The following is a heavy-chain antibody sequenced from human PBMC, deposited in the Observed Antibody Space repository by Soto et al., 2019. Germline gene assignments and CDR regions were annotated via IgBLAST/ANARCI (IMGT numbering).Heavy chain of an antibody. CDR1: GGSISSGGYY. D-gene: IGHD4-17*01. Sequence: SETLSLTCTVSGGSISSGGYYWSWIRQHPGKGLEWIGYIYYSGSTYYNPSLKSRVTISVDTSKNQFSLKLSSVTAADTAVYYCARSRFDYAIDYWGQGTLVTVSS. J-gene: IGHJ4*02. CDR2: IYYSGST. CDR3: ARSRFDYAIDY. V-gene: IGHV4-31*03.